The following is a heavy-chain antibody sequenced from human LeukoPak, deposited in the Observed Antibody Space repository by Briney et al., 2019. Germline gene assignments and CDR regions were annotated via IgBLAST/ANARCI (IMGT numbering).Heavy chain of an antibody. CDR2: INPNSGGT. Sequence: ASVKVSCKASGYTFTGYYMHWVRQAPGQGLEWMGWINPNSGGTNYAQKFQGRVAMTRDTSISTAYMELSRLRSDDTAVYYYARDQFPRAYYYDSSGYRPNDYWGQGTLVTVSS. CDR3: ARDQFPRAYYYDSSGYRPNDY. CDR1: GYTFTGYY. D-gene: IGHD3-22*01. V-gene: IGHV1-2*02. J-gene: IGHJ4*02.